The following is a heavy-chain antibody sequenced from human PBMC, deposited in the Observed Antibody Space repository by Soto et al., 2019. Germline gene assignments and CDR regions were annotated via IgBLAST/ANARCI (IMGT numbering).Heavy chain of an antibody. D-gene: IGHD1-1*01. CDR3: ARAHLGRDRYILEPLDP. CDR2: TYYRSKWYN. Sequence: SPALPLTCAISVGPVSSNIATWNSIKKPASRGLEWLGRTYYRSKWYNDYAISVRSRITINPDTSKNQFSLQLNSVIPEDTAVYYCARAHLGRDRYILEPLDPWGQATLVTLSS. CDR1: VGPVSSNIAT. V-gene: IGHV6-1*01. J-gene: IGHJ5*02.